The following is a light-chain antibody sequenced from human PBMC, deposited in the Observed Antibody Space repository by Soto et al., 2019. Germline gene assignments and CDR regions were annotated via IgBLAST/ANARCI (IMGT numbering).Light chain of an antibody. V-gene: IGKV3-11*01. CDR3: QQRSNWPPIT. Sequence: EIVLTQSPATLSLSAGERATLSCRASQSVSSYLAWYQQKPGQAPRLLXYDASNRATGIPARFSGSGSGTDFTLTISSLEPEDFAVYYCQQRSNWPPITFGQGTRLEIK. CDR2: DAS. CDR1: QSVSSY. J-gene: IGKJ5*01.